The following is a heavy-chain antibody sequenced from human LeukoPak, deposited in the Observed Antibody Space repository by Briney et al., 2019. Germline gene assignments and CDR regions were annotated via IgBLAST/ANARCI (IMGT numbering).Heavy chain of an antibody. CDR3: ARVPTYSGSYDAYFDY. J-gene: IGHJ4*02. Sequence: ASVKVSCKASGYTFTSYGISWVRQAPGQGLKWMGWISAYNGNTNYAQKLQGRVTMTTDTSTSTAYMELRSLRSDDTAVYYCARVPTYSGSYDAYFDYWGQGTLVTVSS. D-gene: IGHD1-26*01. V-gene: IGHV1-18*01. CDR2: ISAYNGNT. CDR1: GYTFTSYG.